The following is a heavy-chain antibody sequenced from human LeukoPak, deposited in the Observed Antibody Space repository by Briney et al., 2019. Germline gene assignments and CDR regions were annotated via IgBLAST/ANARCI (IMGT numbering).Heavy chain of an antibody. CDR3: ARDNVVLDY. J-gene: IGHJ4*02. CDR2: KKQDGGET. V-gene: IGHV3-7*01. D-gene: IGHD2-21*01. Sequence: GGSLRLSCAASGFTFSDYWMSWVRQAPGKGLEGVANKKQDGGETYYVDSVKGRFTISRDNAKNSLYLQMNGLRAEDTAVYYCARDNVVLDYWGQGTLVTVSS. CDR1: GFTFSDYW.